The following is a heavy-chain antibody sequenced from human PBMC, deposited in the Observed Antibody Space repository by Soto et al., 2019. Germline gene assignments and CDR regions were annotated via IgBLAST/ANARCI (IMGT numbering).Heavy chain of an antibody. CDR2: INAGNGHT. V-gene: IGHV1-3*01. J-gene: IGHJ5*02. CDR3: ARDGGGGTGRGYNWFDP. D-gene: IGHD1-1*01. CDR1: GYTFTNYA. Sequence: QVQLVQSGAEVKKPGASVKVSCKASGYTFTNYAIHWLRQAPGQRLEWMGWINAGNGHTKYSQKLQGRVTVSTDTSASTAYMELSSLRSEDSAVYYCARDGGGGTGRGYNWFDPWGQGTRVIVSS.